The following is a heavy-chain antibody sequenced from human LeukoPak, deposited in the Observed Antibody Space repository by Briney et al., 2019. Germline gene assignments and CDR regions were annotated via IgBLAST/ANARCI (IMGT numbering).Heavy chain of an antibody. CDR2: FDPEDGET. CDR1: GYTLTELS. CDR3: ATANDMITFGGVIVNVDWFDP. D-gene: IGHD3-16*02. J-gene: IGHJ5*02. Sequence: GASVKVSCKVSGYTLTELSMHWVRQAPGKGLEWMGGFDPEDGETIYAQKSQGRVTMTEDTSTDTAYMELSSLRSEDTAVYYCATANDMITFGGVIVNVDWFDPWGQGTLVTVSS. V-gene: IGHV1-24*01.